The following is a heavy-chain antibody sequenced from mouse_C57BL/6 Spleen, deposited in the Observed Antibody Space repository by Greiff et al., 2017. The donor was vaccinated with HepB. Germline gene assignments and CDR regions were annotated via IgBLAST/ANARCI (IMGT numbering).Heavy chain of an antibody. CDR2: IDPANGNT. CDR1: GFNIKNTY. CDR3: ASLSPFTTVDPYWYFDV. D-gene: IGHD1-1*01. J-gene: IGHJ1*03. Sequence: EVQLQQSVAELVRPGASVKLSCTASGFNIKNTYMHWVKQRPEQGLEWIGRIDPANGNTKYAPKFQGKATITADTSSNTAYLQLSSLTSEDTAIYYCASLSPFTTVDPYWYFDVWGTGTTVTVSS. V-gene: IGHV14-3*01.